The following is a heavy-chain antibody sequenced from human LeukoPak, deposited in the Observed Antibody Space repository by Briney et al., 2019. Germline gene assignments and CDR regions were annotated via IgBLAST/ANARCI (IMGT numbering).Heavy chain of an antibody. Sequence: RGSLRVSCGASGFTFSTYEMNWVRQTPGKRLELVSCIGSSGSTIYYADSVKSRFTISRHNGKKSLYLPMNSLRAEDTAVYYCARSLLGQLLVRRSFDYWGQGTLVTVSS. CDR1: GFTFSTYE. CDR2: IGSSGSTI. D-gene: IGHD6-19*01. J-gene: IGHJ4*02. CDR3: ARSLLGQLLVRRSFDY. V-gene: IGHV3-48*03.